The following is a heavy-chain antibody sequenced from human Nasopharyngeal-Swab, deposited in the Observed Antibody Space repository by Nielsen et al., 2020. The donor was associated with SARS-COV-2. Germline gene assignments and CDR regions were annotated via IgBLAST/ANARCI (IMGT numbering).Heavy chain of an antibody. CDR2: LYYSGIT. CDR3: AREAYYYGSGTYDS. J-gene: IGHJ4*02. D-gene: IGHD3-10*01. Sequence: PGKGLEWIGYLYYSGITNYNPSLMSRVTISIDKSKNQFSLNLSSVNAADTAVYFCAREAYYYGSGTYDSWGQGTLVTVSS. V-gene: IGHV4-59*13.